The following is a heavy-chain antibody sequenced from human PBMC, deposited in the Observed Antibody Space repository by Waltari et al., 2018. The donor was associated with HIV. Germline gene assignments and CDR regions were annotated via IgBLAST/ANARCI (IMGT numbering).Heavy chain of an antibody. Sequence: QAQLIQSGPEAKKPGASVKVPCQASGSDFRSYGVNWVRRTPGQGFEWLGWINAYSHNRNYTEGRITLTTNTSSNTATLELRSLRPDDTGTYYCARVRGAKWPASYYGMDVWGQGTAVSVSS. J-gene: IGHJ6*02. CDR2: INAYSHNR. CDR1: GSDFRSYG. D-gene: IGHD5-12*01. CDR3: ARVRGAKWPASYYGMDV. V-gene: IGHV1-18*01.